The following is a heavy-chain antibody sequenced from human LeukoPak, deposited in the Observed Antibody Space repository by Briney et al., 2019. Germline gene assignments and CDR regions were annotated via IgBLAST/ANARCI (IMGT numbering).Heavy chain of an antibody. Sequence: SETLSLTCTVSGGSISSYYWSWIRQPAGKGLEWIGRIYTSGSTNYNPSLKSRVTMSVDTSKNQFSLKLSPVTAADTAVYYCARAPSLYSSVTSHFDYWGQGTLVTVSS. CDR1: GGSISSYY. CDR3: ARAPSLYSSVTSHFDY. D-gene: IGHD6-19*01. CDR2: IYTSGST. V-gene: IGHV4-4*07. J-gene: IGHJ4*02.